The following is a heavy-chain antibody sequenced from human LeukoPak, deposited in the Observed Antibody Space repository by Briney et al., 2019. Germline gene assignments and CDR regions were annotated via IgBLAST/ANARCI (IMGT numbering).Heavy chain of an antibody. CDR1: GFTFTSSA. V-gene: IGHV1-58*01. CDR2: IVVGSGNT. J-gene: IGHJ4*02. D-gene: IGHD1-26*01. CDR3: AADRSDSGSYYVLDY. Sequence: ASVKVSCKGSGFTFTSSAVQWVRQARGQRLEWIGWIVVGSGNTNYAQKFQERVTITRDMSTSTAYMELSSLRSEDTAVYYCAADRSDSGSYYVLDYWGQGTLVTVSS.